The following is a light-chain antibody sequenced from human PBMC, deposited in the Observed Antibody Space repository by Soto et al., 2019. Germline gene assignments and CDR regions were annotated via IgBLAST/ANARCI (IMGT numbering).Light chain of an antibody. V-gene: IGLV7-46*01. CDR3: LLCYPGVVV. CDR2: DTN. CDR1: TGAVTSGHW. Sequence: QAVVTQEPSLTVSPGGTVTLTCGSSTGAVTSGHWPYWFQQNPGQAPRTLIFDTNNQHSWTPARFSGSLLGGKAALTLSGAQPEDEDEYYCLLCYPGVVVFGGGTKLTVL. J-gene: IGLJ2*01.